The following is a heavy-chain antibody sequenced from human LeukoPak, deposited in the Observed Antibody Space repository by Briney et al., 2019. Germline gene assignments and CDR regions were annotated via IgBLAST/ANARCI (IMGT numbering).Heavy chain of an antibody. V-gene: IGHV3-30*18. Sequence: GGSLRLSCAASGFTFSSYSMHWVRQAPGKGLEWVAVISYDGSNKYYADSVKGRFTISRDNSKNTLYLQMNSLRAEDTVVYYCAKDLDPYSSSSCFDYWGQGTLVTVSS. CDR3: AKDLDPYSSSSCFDY. J-gene: IGHJ4*02. CDR2: ISYDGSNK. CDR1: GFTFSSYS. D-gene: IGHD6-6*01.